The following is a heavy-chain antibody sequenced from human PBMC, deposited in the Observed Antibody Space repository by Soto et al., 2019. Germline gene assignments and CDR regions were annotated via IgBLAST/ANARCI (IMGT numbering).Heavy chain of an antibody. V-gene: IGHV1-18*01. CDR1: GYTFSNYG. J-gene: IGHJ6*02. Sequence: QVQLVQSGAEVKKPGASVKVSCKASGYTFSNYGISWVRQGPGQGLEWMGWISGYNGNTHYEEKVQDRIKMTTDTSTSTMYLELRSLRSDDTAVYFCARDPGFGFGYSYAFAMDVWGQGTTVTVSS. CDR3: ARDPGFGFGYSYAFAMDV. CDR2: ISGYNGNT. D-gene: IGHD5-18*01.